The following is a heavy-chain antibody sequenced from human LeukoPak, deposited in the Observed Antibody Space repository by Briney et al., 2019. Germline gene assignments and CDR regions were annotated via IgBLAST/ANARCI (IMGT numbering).Heavy chain of an antibody. CDR3: ATEYSYGPYYYYYYMDV. Sequence: SVKVSCKASGGTFSSYAISWVRQAPGQGLEWMGGIIPIFGTANYAQKFQGRVTITADKSTSTAYMELSSLRSEDTAVYYCATEYSYGPYYYYYYMDVWGKGTTVTVSS. D-gene: IGHD5-18*01. CDR1: GGTFSSYA. J-gene: IGHJ6*03. V-gene: IGHV1-69*06. CDR2: IIPIFGTA.